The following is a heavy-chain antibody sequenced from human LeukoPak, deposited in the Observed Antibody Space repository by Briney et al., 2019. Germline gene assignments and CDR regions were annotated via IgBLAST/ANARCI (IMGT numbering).Heavy chain of an antibody. CDR1: GFTFDDYA. D-gene: IGHD6-13*01. CDR2: ISWNSGSI. J-gene: IGHJ5*02. V-gene: IGHV3-9*01. CDR3: AKDAAAGTSWFDP. Sequence: GGSLRLSCAASGFTFDDYAMHWVRQAPGKGLEWVSGISWNSGSIGYADSVKGRFTISRDNAKNSLYLQMNSLGAEDTALYYCAKDAAAGTSWFDPWGQGTLVTVSS.